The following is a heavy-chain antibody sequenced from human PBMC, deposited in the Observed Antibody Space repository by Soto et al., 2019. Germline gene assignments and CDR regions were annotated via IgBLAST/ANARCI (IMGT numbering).Heavy chain of an antibody. D-gene: IGHD1-26*01. J-gene: IGHJ6*02. V-gene: IGHV1-18*01. CDR1: GYTFTSYG. CDR2: ISAYNDDT. CDR3: AKGGAIVAAGTRVYLYNAMDV. Sequence: ASVKVTCKASGYTFTSYGISWVRQAPGQGLEWMGWISAYNDDTYLAQRFQGRVTMNRDTSIGTAYMELRGLTSDDTAEYYCAKGGAIVAAGTRVYLYNAMDVWGQGTTVTV.